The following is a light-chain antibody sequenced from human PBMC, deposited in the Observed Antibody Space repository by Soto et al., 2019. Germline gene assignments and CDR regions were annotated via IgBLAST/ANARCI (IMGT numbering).Light chain of an antibody. CDR1: QSISNW. J-gene: IGKJ1*01. CDR2: KAS. CDR3: HQYNSYWT. Sequence: DIQMTQSPSTLTASVGDRVTITCRASQSISNWLAWYQQKPGKAPNLLIYKASSLESGVPSRFSGSGSGTEFTLTISSLQPDDFPTYYCHQYNSYWTFGQGTKVEIK. V-gene: IGKV1-5*03.